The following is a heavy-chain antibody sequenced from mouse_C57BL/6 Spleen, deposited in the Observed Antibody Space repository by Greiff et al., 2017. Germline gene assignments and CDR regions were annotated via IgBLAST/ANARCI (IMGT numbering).Heavy chain of an antibody. V-gene: IGHV6-3*01. CDR1: GFTFSNYW. Sequence: EVQRVESGGGLVQPGGSMKLSCVASGFTFSNYWMNWVRQSPEKGLEWVAQIRLKSDNYATHYAESVKGRFTISRDDSKSSVYLQMNNLRAEDTGIYYCTLLCPTRAMDYWGQGTSVTVSS. J-gene: IGHJ4*01. CDR3: TLLCPTRAMDY. CDR2: IRLKSDNYAT. D-gene: IGHD2-1*01.